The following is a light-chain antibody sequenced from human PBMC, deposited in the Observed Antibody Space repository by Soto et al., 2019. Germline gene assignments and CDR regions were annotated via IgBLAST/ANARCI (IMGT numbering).Light chain of an antibody. CDR1: QGISSW. Sequence: DIQMTQSPSSVSASVGDRVTITCRASQGISSWLAWYQKKTGKDPKLLIYAESSLQSGVKSRLSGSGYGKEFTLTIRRLQTEELATYDCLKHNSYPHTFGGLKKVEIK. J-gene: IGKJ4*01. CDR2: AES. CDR3: LKHNSYPHT. V-gene: IGKV1-12*01.